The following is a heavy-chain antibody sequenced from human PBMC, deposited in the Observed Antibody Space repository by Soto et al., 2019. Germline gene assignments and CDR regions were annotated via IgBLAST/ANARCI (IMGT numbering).Heavy chain of an antibody. CDR3: AHSPRITVTTLYYFDY. CDR1: GFSLSTSGVG. J-gene: IGHJ4*02. D-gene: IGHD4-17*01. V-gene: IGHV2-5*02. CDR2: IYWDDDK. Sequence: QITLKESGPTLVKPTQTLTLTCTFSGFSLSTSGVGVGWIRQPPGKALEWLALIYWDDDKRYSPSLKNRLTITKDTSKHHVFLTMTHMDPLDTATYYCAHSPRITVTTLYYFDYWGQGTLVTVSS.